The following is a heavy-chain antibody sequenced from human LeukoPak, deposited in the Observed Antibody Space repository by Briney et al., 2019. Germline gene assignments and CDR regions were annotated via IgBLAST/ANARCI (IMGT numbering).Heavy chain of an antibody. CDR1: GYTFTGYY. V-gene: IGHV1-46*01. CDR3: ARAEDYYYDSSGYYAPFDY. Sequence: ASVKVSCKASGYTFTGYYMHWVRQAPGQGLEWMGIINPSGGSTSYAQKFQGRVTMTRDTSTSTVYMELSSLRSEDTAVYYCARAEDYYYDSSGYYAPFDYWGQGTLVTVSS. J-gene: IGHJ4*02. CDR2: INPSGGST. D-gene: IGHD3-22*01.